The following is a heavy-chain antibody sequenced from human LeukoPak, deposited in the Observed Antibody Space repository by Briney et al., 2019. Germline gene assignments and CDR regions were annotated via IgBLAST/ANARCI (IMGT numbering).Heavy chain of an antibody. Sequence: SETLSLTCAVYGGSFSGYYWSWIRQPPGKGLEWIGEINHSGTTNYNPSLKSRVTISVDTSKSQFSLKLSSVTAADTAVYYCAKDTTGSYSSRVIDYWGQGTLVTVSS. CDR1: GGSFSGYY. CDR2: INHSGTT. V-gene: IGHV4-34*01. J-gene: IGHJ4*02. CDR3: AKDTTGSYSSRVIDY. D-gene: IGHD6-13*01.